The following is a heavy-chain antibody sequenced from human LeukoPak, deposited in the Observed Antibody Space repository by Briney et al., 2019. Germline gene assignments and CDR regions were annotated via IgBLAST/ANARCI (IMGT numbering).Heavy chain of an antibody. CDR1: GFTFSSYA. CDR3: ARGSYSGYDWGLFDY. Sequence: GGSLTLACAASGFTFSSYAVHWVRQAPGKGLKWVAVISYDGSNKYYADSVKGRFTISRDNSKNTLYLQMNTLRAEDTAVYYCARGSYSGYDWGLFDYWGQGTLVTVSS. CDR2: ISYDGSNK. J-gene: IGHJ4*02. V-gene: IGHV3-30*04. D-gene: IGHD5-12*01.